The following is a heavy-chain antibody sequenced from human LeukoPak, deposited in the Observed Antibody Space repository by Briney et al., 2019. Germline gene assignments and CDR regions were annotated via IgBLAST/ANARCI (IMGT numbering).Heavy chain of an antibody. CDR1: GLTFSDYY. CDR3: ARAGQSDY. J-gene: IGHJ4*02. Sequence: PGGSLRLSCAASGLTFSDYYMNWIRQAPGKGLEWVSSISGASRTINYADSVKGRFTTSRDNAKNSLFLQVNSLRADDTAVYYCARAGQSDYWGQGTLVTVSA. CDR2: ISGASRTI. V-gene: IGHV3-11*01.